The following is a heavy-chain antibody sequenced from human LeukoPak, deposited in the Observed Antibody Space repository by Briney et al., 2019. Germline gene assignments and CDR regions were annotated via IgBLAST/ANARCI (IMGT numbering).Heavy chain of an antibody. D-gene: IGHD2-21*02. CDR1: GFTSRNFP. J-gene: IGHJ4*02. V-gene: IGHV3-30*01. CDR2: KSPDGTSQ. Sequence: PGGSLRLSCAASGFTSRNFPMHWVRQAPGKGLEWLALKSPDGTSQYYADSVRGRFTISRDNSKNTLSLQMNSLTVEDTAMYYCVSDTADWGQGTLVTVSS. CDR3: VSDTAD.